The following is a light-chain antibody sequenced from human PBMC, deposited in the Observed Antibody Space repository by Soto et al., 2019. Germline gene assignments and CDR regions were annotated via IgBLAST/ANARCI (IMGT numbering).Light chain of an antibody. CDR1: SSDVGGYNR. CDR2: EVN. CDR3: YSFTGSSTPYV. J-gene: IGLJ1*01. V-gene: IGLV2-14*01. Sequence: QSVLTQPASVSGSPGQSITISCAGTSSDVGGYNRVSWYQQLPGKAPKLMIFEVNNRPSGVSNRFSGSKSGNTASLTISGLQTDAEGDYYCYSFTGSSTPYVFGTGTKVTVL.